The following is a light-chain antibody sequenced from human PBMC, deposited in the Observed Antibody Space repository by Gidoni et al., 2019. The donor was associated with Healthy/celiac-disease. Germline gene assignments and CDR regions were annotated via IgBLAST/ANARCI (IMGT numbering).Light chain of an antibody. CDR1: QSISRD. CDR2: DAS. Sequence: IQMTQSPSSLSASVGDRVTITCRASQSISRDLNWYQQKTGKASKLLIYDASSLQIGVPSRFSGSGSGTDFSLTIRSLQPVDFATFYCQQSYSTLMYTFGQGTKLEIK. CDR3: QQSYSTLMYT. J-gene: IGKJ2*01. V-gene: IGKV1-39*01.